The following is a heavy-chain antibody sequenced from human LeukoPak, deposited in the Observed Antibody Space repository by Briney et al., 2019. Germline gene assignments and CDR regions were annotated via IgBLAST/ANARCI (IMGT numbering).Heavy chain of an antibody. Sequence: GGSLRLSCAASGFTFSRYSMNWVRQAPGKGLEWVSSISISSNYIYYADSLKGRFTISRDNSKNTLYLQMNSLRAEDTAVYYCAKGGACSYGYYDWFDPWGQGTLVTVSS. V-gene: IGHV3-21*01. CDR1: GFTFSRYS. D-gene: IGHD5-18*01. CDR2: ISISSNYI. CDR3: AKGGACSYGYYDWFDP. J-gene: IGHJ5*02.